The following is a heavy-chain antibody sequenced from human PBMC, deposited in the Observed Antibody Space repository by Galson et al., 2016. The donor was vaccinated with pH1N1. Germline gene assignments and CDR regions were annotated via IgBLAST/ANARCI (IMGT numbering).Heavy chain of an antibody. J-gene: IGHJ3*01. D-gene: IGHD3-3*02. CDR3: ARLTGAFETADAFDF. Sequence: TLSLTCTLSRGSISDKDYSWSWIRQPPGKGLEWIGYISHTGSTCFNPSLKSRLTISLGGSRKQFSLKLTSVTAADTAVYYCARLTGAFETADAFDFWGQGTMVTVTP. CDR1: RGSISDKDYS. CDR2: ISHTGST. V-gene: IGHV4-30-2*01.